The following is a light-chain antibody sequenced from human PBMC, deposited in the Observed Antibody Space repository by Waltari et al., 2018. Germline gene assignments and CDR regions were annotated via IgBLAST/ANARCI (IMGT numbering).Light chain of an antibody. V-gene: IGKV3-15*01. CDR3: QQYYDWPPWT. CDR2: GAS. CDR1: QSVTNN. Sequence: EIELTQSPATLSVSPGERATLSCRASQSVTNNLAWYQQKPGQAPRLIIYGASARATGIPARFSGRGFWTEFTLTISSLQSEDFAVYYCQQYYDWPPWTFGQGTKVEVK. J-gene: IGKJ1*01.